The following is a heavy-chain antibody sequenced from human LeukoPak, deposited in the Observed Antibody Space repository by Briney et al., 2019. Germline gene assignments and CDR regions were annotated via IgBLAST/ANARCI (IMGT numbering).Heavy chain of an antibody. J-gene: IGHJ5*02. Sequence: GGSLRLSCAASGFTFSSYEMNWVRQAPGKGLEWVSYISSSGSTLYYADSVKGRFTISRDNAKNSLYLQMNSLRAEDTAVYYCAREAEGWFDPWGQGTLVTVSS. CDR2: ISSSGSTL. CDR3: AREAEGWFDP. CDR1: GFTFSSYE. D-gene: IGHD6-19*01. V-gene: IGHV3-48*03.